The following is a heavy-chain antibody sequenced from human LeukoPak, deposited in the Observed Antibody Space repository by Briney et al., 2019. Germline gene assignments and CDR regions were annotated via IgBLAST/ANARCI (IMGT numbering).Heavy chain of an antibody. CDR1: GFTFSSYG. D-gene: IGHD5-18*01. CDR3: AKGRGYSYGSNWYFDL. V-gene: IGHV3-30*02. CDR2: IRFDGRNK. Sequence: PGGSLRLSCAASGFTFSSYGMHWVRQAPGKGLEWAAFIRFDGRNKYYADSVKGRFTISRDNSKNTLYLQMNSLRAEDTAVYYCAKGRGYSYGSNWYFDLWGRGTLVTVSS. J-gene: IGHJ2*01.